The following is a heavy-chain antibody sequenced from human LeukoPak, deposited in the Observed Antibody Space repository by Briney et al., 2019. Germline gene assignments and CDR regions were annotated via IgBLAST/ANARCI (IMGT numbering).Heavy chain of an antibody. V-gene: IGHV3-23*01. D-gene: IGHD3-22*01. J-gene: IGHJ3*02. CDR1: GFTFSSYA. Sequence: GGSLRLSCAASGFTFSSYAMSWVRQAPGKGLEWVSAISGSGGSTYYADSVKGRFTISRDNSKNTLYLQMNSLRAEDTAVYYCAKDSQRSRASSGYSREGAFDIWGQGTMVTVSS. CDR3: AKDSQRSRASSGYSREGAFDI. CDR2: ISGSGGST.